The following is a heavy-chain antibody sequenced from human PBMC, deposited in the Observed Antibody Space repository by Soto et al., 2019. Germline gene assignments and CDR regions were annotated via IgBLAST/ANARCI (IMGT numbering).Heavy chain of an antibody. CDR1: GYSFTGYY. CDR3: ARETDDFTNGAHDP. CDR2: IIPHSGET. J-gene: IGHJ5*02. V-gene: IGHV1-2*02. D-gene: IGHD4-4*01. Sequence: QVQLVQSGAEVKRPGASVKVSCKASGYSFTGYYMHWVRQAPGQGLEWIGWIIPHSGETNYAQKFQARVTLTRDTSISTAYMQLSGLTSDDTAVYYCARETDDFTNGAHDPWGQGTLVTVSS.